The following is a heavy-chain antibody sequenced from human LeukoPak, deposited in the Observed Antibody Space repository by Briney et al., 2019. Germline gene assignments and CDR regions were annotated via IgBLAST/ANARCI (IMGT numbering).Heavy chain of an antibody. CDR1: GGSITNNNYY. Sequence: PSETLSLTCTVSGGSITNNNYYWDWIRQPPGKGLEWIGDFYYSGSTHYNPSLKSRVTISADTSKNHFSLKLSSVTAADTAIYYCARHTRPGYSGCENAFDIWGQGTMVTVSS. V-gene: IGHV4-39*01. CDR3: ARHTRPGYSGCENAFDI. J-gene: IGHJ3*02. D-gene: IGHD5-12*01. CDR2: FYYSGST.